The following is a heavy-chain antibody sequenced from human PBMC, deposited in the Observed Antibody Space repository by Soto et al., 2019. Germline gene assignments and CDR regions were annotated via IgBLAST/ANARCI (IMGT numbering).Heavy chain of an antibody. D-gene: IGHD4-4*01. J-gene: IGHJ6*01. V-gene: IGHV3-23*01. CDR3: AKVAYSPSWEHYSGIDV. Sequence: PGGSLRLSCSASVFTFSSYALSWVRQAPGKGLEWVSAISGSGGSTYYADSVKGRFTISRDNSKNTLYLQMNSLRAEDTAVYYSAKVAYSPSWEHYSGIDVGGQWPTGTVSS. CDR2: ISGSGGST. CDR1: VFTFSSYA.